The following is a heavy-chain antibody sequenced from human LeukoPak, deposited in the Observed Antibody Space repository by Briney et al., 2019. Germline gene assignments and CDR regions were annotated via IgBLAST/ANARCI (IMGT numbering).Heavy chain of an antibody. Sequence: GGSLRLSCTVSGFAFSGYAMSWVRQTPGKGLEWVAAIWNDGSDENYADSVKGRFTISSDNSKNTLYLQMNSLRVEDTAVYYCTFEIGRSQGAFDIWGQGTMITVSS. CDR1: GFAFSGYA. V-gene: IGHV3-33*08. J-gene: IGHJ3*02. CDR3: TFEIGRSQGAFDI. CDR2: IWNDGSDE. D-gene: IGHD1-26*01.